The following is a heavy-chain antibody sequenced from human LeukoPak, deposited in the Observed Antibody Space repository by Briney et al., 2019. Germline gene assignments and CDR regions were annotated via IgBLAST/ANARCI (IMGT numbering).Heavy chain of an antibody. CDR3: ARHSDPYYYDSSGYYSYCFDY. CDR2: IYYSGST. V-gene: IGHV4-39*01. CDR1: GGSISSSSYY. D-gene: IGHD3-22*01. Sequence: PSETLSLTCTVSGGSISSSSYYWGWIRQPPGKGLEWIGSIYYSGSTYYNPSLKSRVTISVDTSKNQFSLKLSSVTAADTAVYYCARHSDPYYYDSSGYYSYCFDYWGQGALVTVSS. J-gene: IGHJ4*02.